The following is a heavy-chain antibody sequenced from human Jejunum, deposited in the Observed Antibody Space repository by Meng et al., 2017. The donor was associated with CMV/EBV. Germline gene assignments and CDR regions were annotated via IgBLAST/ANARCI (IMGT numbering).Heavy chain of an antibody. Sequence: ASGFTFSPFGMPWVRQAPGKGLEWVAFIQYTGNNKHYVESVKGRFTASRDSSKNTLYLQMNSLRPEDTAVYYCAKGKWELLSFDSWGHGTLVTVSS. D-gene: IGHD1-26*01. CDR1: GFTFSPFG. J-gene: IGHJ4*01. CDR3: AKGKWELLSFDS. V-gene: IGHV3-30*02. CDR2: IQYTGNNK.